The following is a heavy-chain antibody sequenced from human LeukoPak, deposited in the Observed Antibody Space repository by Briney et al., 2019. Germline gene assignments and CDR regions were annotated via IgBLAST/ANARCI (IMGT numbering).Heavy chain of an antibody. D-gene: IGHD6-13*01. J-gene: IGHJ4*02. CDR1: GFIFSSYA. CDR3: VQSTAWYRSSWYLIY. V-gene: IGHV3-30-3*01. CDR2: ISHDGSNK. Sequence: PGRSLRLSCAASGFIFSSYAMHWVRQTPGKGLEWVAVISHDGSNKYYADSVKGRFTISRDNSRDTLNLQMNSLRAEDTAIYYCVQSTAWYRSSWYLIYWGQGILVTVSS.